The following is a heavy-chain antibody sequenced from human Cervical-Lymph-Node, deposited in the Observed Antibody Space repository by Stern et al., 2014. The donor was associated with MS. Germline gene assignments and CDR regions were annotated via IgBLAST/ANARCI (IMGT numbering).Heavy chain of an antibody. CDR2: IYSGGST. D-gene: IGHD5-24*01. V-gene: IGHV3-53*01. CDR3: ARDSSGYNYFDY. J-gene: IGHJ4*02. CDR1: GFTVSSNY. Sequence: EVQLVESGGGLIQPGGSLRLSCAASGFTVSSNYMRWVRQAPGKGLEWVSVIYSGGSTYYADSVKGRFTISRDNSKNTLYLQMNSLRAEDTAVYYCARDSSGYNYFDYWGQGTLVTVSS.